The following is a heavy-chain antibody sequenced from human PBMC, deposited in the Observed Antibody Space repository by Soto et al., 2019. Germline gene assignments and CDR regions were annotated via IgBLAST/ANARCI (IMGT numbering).Heavy chain of an antibody. D-gene: IGHD6-19*01. J-gene: IGHJ5*02. Sequence: SVKVACKASGGTFSSYAISWVRQAPGQGLEWMGGIIPIFGTANYAQKFQGRVTITADESTSTAYMELSSLRSEDTAVYYCARDGYSSGWYNWFDPWGQGTLVTVSS. V-gene: IGHV1-69*13. CDR1: GGTFSSYA. CDR2: IIPIFGTA. CDR3: ARDGYSSGWYNWFDP.